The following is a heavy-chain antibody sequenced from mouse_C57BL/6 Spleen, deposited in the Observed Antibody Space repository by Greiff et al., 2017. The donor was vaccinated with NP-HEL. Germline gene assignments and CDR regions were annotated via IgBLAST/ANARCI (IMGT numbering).Heavy chain of an antibody. CDR2: INPNNGGT. J-gene: IGHJ1*03. CDR3: ARIDYDGYFDV. D-gene: IGHD2-4*01. CDR1: GYTFTDYY. V-gene: IGHV1-26*01. Sequence: EVQLQQSGPELVKPGASVKISCKASGYTFTDYYMNWVKQSHGKSLEWIGDINPNNGGTSYNQKFKGKATLTVDKSSSTAYMELRSLTSEDSAVYYCARIDYDGYFDVWGTGTTVTVSS.